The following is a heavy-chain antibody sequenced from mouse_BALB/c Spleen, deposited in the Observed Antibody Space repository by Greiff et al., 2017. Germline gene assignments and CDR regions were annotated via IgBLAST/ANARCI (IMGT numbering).Heavy chain of an antibody. CDR3: ARGGDYDYDAAWFAY. D-gene: IGHD2-4*01. CDR1: GFTFSSYA. CDR2: ISSGGST. V-gene: IGHV5-6-5*01. J-gene: IGHJ3*01. Sequence: EVKLMESGGGLVKPGGSLKLSCAASGFTFSSYAMSWVRQTPEKRLEWVASISSGGSTYYPDSVKGRFTISRDNARNILYLQMSSLRSEDTAMYYCARGGDYDYDAAWFAYWGQGTLVTVSA.